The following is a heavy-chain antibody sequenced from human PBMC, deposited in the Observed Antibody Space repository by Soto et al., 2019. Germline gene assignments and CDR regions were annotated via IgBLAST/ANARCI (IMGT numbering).Heavy chain of an antibody. CDR1: GGSISGSNW. CDR3: AKYTYGDRDY. Sequence: TSETLSLTCVVSGGSISGSNWWSWVRQPPGKGLEWIGEIYHSGSTNYNPSLKSPVTISVDKSKNQFSLKLSSVTAADTAVYYCAKYTYGDRDYWGQGTLVTVSS. J-gene: IGHJ4*02. D-gene: IGHD4-17*01. V-gene: IGHV4-4*02. CDR2: IYHSGST.